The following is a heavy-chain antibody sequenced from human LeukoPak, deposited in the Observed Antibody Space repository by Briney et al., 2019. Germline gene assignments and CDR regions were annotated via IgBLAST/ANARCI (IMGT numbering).Heavy chain of an antibody. Sequence: SGGSLRLSCAASGFTFSDYAMSWVRQAPGGGLEWVSAISGSGDKTFHADSVKGRFTTSRDNSKNTVSLQMSSLRVEDSAVYFCAKDTSAWWYHRAYMNVWGTGTTVTVSS. CDR1: GFTFSDYA. J-gene: IGHJ6*03. V-gene: IGHV3-23*01. CDR3: AKDTSAWWYHRAYMNV. D-gene: IGHD2-15*01. CDR2: ISGSGDKT.